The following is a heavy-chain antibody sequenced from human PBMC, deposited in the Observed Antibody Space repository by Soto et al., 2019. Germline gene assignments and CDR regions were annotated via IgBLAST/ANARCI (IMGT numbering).Heavy chain of an antibody. Sequence: QVQLVESGGGVVQPGRSLRLSCAASGFTFSSYAMHWVRHAPGKGLEWVAVISYDGSNKYYADSVKGRFTISRDNSKNTLYLQMNSLRAEDTAVYYCARGRYSSSWYVGYYYYGMDVWGQGTTVTVSS. CDR2: ISYDGSNK. J-gene: IGHJ6*02. V-gene: IGHV3-30-3*01. D-gene: IGHD6-13*01. CDR3: ARGRYSSSWYVGYYYYGMDV. CDR1: GFTFSSYA.